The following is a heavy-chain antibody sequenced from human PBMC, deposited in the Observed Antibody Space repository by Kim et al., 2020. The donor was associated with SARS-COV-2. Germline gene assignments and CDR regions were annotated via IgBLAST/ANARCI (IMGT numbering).Heavy chain of an antibody. Sequence: GRFTISRDDSKSIAYLQMNSLKTEDTAVYYCTRANYYGSGSYKRDTSFDYWGQGTLVTVSS. CDR3: TRANYYGSGSYKRDTSFDY. D-gene: IGHD3-10*01. V-gene: IGHV3-49*02. J-gene: IGHJ4*02.